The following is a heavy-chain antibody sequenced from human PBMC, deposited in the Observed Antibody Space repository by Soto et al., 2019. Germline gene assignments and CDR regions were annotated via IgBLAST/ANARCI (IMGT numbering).Heavy chain of an antibody. Sequence: PSETLSLTCTVSGGSISSYYWSWIRQPPGKGLEWIGYIYYSGSTNYNPSLKSRITISVDTSKNQFSLKLSSVTVADTAVYYCARGRGWQLPYWGQGTLVTVSS. D-gene: IGHD1-26*01. CDR2: IYYSGST. J-gene: IGHJ4*02. V-gene: IGHV4-59*01. CDR3: ARGRGWQLPY. CDR1: GGSISSYY.